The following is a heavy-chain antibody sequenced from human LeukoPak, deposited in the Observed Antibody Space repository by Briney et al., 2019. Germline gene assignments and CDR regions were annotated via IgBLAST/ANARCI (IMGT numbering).Heavy chain of an antibody. CDR3: ARDLRGGQSA. J-gene: IGHJ5*02. D-gene: IGHD3-10*01. CDR1: GFTFSSYN. V-gene: IGHV3-48*02. Sequence: PGGSLRLSCAASGFTFSSYNMNWVRQAPGKGLEWVSYISSGGKSIYYAESVQGRFTISRDNAQNSLYLQMNSLRDEDTAVYYCARDLRGGQSAWGQGTALSVSS. CDR2: ISSGGKSI.